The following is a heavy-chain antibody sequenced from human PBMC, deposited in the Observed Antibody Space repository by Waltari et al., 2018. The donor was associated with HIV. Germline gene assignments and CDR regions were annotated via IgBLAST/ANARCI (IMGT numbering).Heavy chain of an antibody. V-gene: IGHV3-11*01. D-gene: IGHD3-16*01. Sequence: QVQLVASGGGLGKPGGSLRPSCAASGFTFSVYNMSWIRQAPGKGLEWVSYISSSGSTIYYADSVKGRFTISRDNAKNSLYLQMNSLRAEDTAVYYCARVGLRAFGMDVWGQGTTVTVSS. CDR2: ISSSGSTI. CDR1: GFTFSVYN. CDR3: ARVGLRAFGMDV. J-gene: IGHJ6*02.